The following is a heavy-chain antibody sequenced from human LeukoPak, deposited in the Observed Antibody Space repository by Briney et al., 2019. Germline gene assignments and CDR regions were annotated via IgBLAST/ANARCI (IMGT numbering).Heavy chain of an antibody. J-gene: IGHJ3*02. CDR2: IYPGDSDT. D-gene: IGHD3-22*01. V-gene: IGHV5-51*01. Sequence: GESLKISCKGSGYSFTTYWIGWVRQMPGKGLEWMGIIYPGDSDTRYSPSFQGQVTISADKSISTAYLQWSSLKASDTAMYHCARPYSQYYYDSSGYHPDAFDIWGQGTMVTVSS. CDR3: ARPYSQYYYDSSGYHPDAFDI. CDR1: GYSFTTYW.